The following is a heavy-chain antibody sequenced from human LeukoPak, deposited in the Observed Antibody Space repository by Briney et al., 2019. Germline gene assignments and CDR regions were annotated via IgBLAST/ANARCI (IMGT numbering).Heavy chain of an antibody. CDR2: INHSGST. D-gene: IGHD2-2*01. Sequence: SETLSLTCAVYGGSFSGYYWSWIRQPPGTGLEWIGEINHSGSTNYNPSLKSRVTISVDTSKNQFSLKLTSVTAADTAVYYCATRDAPPGYYYYMDVWGLGTTVTVSS. CDR1: GGSFSGYY. CDR3: ATRDAPPGYYYYMDV. V-gene: IGHV4-34*01. J-gene: IGHJ6*03.